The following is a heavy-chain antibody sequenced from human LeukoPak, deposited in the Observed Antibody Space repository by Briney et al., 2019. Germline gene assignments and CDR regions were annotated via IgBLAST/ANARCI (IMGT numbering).Heavy chain of an antibody. CDR1: GYTFTSYG. D-gene: IGHD2/OR15-2a*01. CDR2: ISAYNGNT. J-gene: IGHJ4*02. CDR3: ARDLSEGYSIVRGGV. Sequence: ASVKVSCKASGYTFTSYGISWVRQAPGQGLEWMGWISAYNGNTNYAQKLQGRVTMTTDTSTSTAYKELRSLRSDDTAVYYCARDLSEGYSIVRGGVWGQGTLVTVSS. V-gene: IGHV1-18*01.